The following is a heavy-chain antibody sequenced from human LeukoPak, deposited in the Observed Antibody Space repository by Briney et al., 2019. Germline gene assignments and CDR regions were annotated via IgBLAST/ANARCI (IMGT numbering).Heavy chain of an antibody. CDR3: TGHHQAYSRTY. J-gene: IGHJ4*02. CDR1: GSTFSSYW. CDR2: ISTDASST. Sequence: TGGSLRLSCAGSGSTFSSYWMHWVRQAPGKGLVWVSRISTDASSTTYADSVKGRFTISRDNAKGTLYLQMSSLRAEDTAVYYCTGHHQAYSRTYWGQGTLVTVSS. V-gene: IGHV3-74*01. D-gene: IGHD4-11*01.